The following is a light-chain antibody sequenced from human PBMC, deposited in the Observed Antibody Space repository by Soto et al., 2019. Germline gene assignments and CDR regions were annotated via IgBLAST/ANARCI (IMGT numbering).Light chain of an antibody. CDR1: SSDIGTYNY. CDR3: SSYTSRGTLV. Sequence: QSALTQPASVSGSPGQSITISCTGTSSDIGTYNYVSWYQQHPGKVPELMIYEVSNRPSGVSNRFSGSKSDNTASLTISGLQAEDEADYYCSSYTSRGTLVFGTGTKLPVL. J-gene: IGLJ1*01. V-gene: IGLV2-14*01. CDR2: EVS.